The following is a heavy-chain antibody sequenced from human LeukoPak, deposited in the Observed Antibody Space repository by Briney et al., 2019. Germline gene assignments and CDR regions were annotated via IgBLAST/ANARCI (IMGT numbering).Heavy chain of an antibody. CDR3: ARLGESTTDFDY. Sequence: GGSLRLSCAASGFTFITYSMTWVRQAPGGGLEWVSSISSTTSSNIHYTDSVKGRFTITRDNVKNSLYLQMNSLRAEDTAVYYCARLGESTTDFDYWGQGTLVTVSS. J-gene: IGHJ4*02. V-gene: IGHV3-21*01. CDR1: GFTFITYS. CDR2: ISSTTSSNI. D-gene: IGHD1-14*01.